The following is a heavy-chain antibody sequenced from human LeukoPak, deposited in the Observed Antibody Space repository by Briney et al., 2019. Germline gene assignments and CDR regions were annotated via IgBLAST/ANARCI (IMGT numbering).Heavy chain of an antibody. CDR1: GYTFTDHY. J-gene: IGHJ5*02. Sequence: ASVKVSCKASGYTFTDHYILWVRQAPGRGLEWMGRINPHSGDTNSAQKFQGRVTMTRDTSMNTVYMELSGLTSDDTAVYYCARVGVDLWFDPWGQGTLVTVSS. V-gene: IGHV1-2*06. CDR2: INPHSGDT. CDR3: ARVGVDLWFDP. D-gene: IGHD3/OR15-3a*01.